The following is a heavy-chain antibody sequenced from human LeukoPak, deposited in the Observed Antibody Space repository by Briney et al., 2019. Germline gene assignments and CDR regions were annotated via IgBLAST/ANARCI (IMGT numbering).Heavy chain of an antibody. CDR3: ARNPVAAAGTWAGEIDY. CDR1: GYTLTELS. Sequence: GASVKVSCKVSGYTLTELSMHWVRQAPGQGLEWMGWINPNSGGTNYAQKFQGRVTMTRDTSISTAYMELSRLRSDDTAVYYCARNPVAAAGTWAGEIDYWGQGTLVTVSS. CDR2: INPNSGGT. V-gene: IGHV1-2*02. J-gene: IGHJ4*02. D-gene: IGHD6-13*01.